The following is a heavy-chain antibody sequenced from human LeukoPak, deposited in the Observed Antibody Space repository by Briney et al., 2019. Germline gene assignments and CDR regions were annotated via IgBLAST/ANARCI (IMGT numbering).Heavy chain of an antibody. CDR2: TYYRSKWYN. J-gene: IGHJ4*02. CDR3: ARASRLGELSLGY. Sequence: SQTLSLICAISGDSVSSTSAAWNWIRQSPSRGLEWLGRTYYRSKWYNNYAVSVKSRITINPDTSKNQFSLQLNSVTPEDTAVYYCARASRLGELSLGYWGQGTLVTVSS. D-gene: IGHD3-16*02. CDR1: GDSVSSTSAA. V-gene: IGHV6-1*01.